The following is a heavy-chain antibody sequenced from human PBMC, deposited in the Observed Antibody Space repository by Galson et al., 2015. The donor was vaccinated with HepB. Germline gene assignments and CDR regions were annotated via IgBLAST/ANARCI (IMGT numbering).Heavy chain of an antibody. CDR1: GFTFSDYH. Sequence: SLRLSCAASGFTFSDYHMSWIRQAPGKGLEWVSYISSSGSTIYYADSVKGRFTISRDNAKNSLYLQMNSPRAEDTAVYYCARSGYYDFWSGYYGAFDIWGQGTMVTVSS. D-gene: IGHD3-3*01. CDR2: ISSSGSTI. CDR3: ARSGYYDFWSGYYGAFDI. V-gene: IGHV3-11*01. J-gene: IGHJ3*02.